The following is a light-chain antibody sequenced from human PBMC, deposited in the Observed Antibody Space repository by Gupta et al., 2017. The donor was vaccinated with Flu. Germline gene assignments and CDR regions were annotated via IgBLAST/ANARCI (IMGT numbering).Light chain of an antibody. V-gene: IGKV3-20*01. CDR3: QHYGSSPYT. CDR2: GAS. Sequence: ERTTLSCRASQSISSTHLAWYQQKPGQAPRLLMYGASSRATGIPARFSGSGSGTDFTLTISRLEPEDFAVYYCQHYGSSPYTFGQGTKLEIK. CDR1: QSISSTH. J-gene: IGKJ2*01.